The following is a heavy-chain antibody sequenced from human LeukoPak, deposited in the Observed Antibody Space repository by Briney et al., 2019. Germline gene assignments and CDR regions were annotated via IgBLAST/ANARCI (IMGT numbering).Heavy chain of an antibody. V-gene: IGHV1-46*01. CDR1: GCSFTSHY. D-gene: IGHD1-26*01. J-gene: IGHJ5*02. CDR3: ASDNSVGDVAWWFDP. Sequence: AAVQVSCMASGCSFTSHYMHWVRQAPGQGVEWLGLINTGGSSTLYAHKFQGRATMTRDMSKTTDYMELRSLRSEDTAVYYCASDNSVGDVAWWFDPWGQGTLVTVSS. CDR2: INTGGSST.